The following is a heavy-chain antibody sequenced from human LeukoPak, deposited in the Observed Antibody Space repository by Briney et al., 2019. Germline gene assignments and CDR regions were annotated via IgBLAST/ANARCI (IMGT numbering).Heavy chain of an antibody. D-gene: IGHD2-15*01. CDR3: ARVLTCSGGSCYPNGWFDP. J-gene: IGHJ5*02. V-gene: IGHV4-4*07. Sequence: PSETLSLTCTVSGGSISSYYWSWIRQPAGKGLEWIGRIYTSGSTNYNPSLKSRVTMSVDTSKNQFSLKLSSVTAADTAVYYCARVLTCSGGSCYPNGWFDPWGQGTLVTVSS. CDR2: IYTSGST. CDR1: GGSISSYY.